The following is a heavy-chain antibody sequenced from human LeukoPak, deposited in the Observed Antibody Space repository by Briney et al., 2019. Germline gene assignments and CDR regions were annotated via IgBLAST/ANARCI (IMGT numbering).Heavy chain of an antibody. CDR3: ARGARYYDGSGYLNY. J-gene: IGHJ4*02. CDR1: GFTFSSYG. CDR2: IWYDGSNQ. D-gene: IGHD3-22*01. Sequence: GGSLRLSCAASGFTFSSYGMHWVRQAPGKGLEWVAVIWYDGSNQYYADSVKGRFTISRDNSKNTLYLQMNSLRAEDTAAYYCARGARYYDGSGYLNYWGQGTLVTVSS. V-gene: IGHV3-33*01.